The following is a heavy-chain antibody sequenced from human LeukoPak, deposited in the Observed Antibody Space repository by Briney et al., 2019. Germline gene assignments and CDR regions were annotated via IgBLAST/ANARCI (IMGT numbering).Heavy chain of an antibody. J-gene: IGHJ4*02. CDR2: IYYSGST. D-gene: IGHD1-14*01. Sequence: SETLSLTCTVSGGSISSSSYYWGWIRQPPGKGLEWIGSIYYSGSTYYNPSLKSRVTISVDTSKNQFSLKLSSVTAADTAVYYCARHGIQSGRSPTYKXGGHWGQGTLVTVSS. V-gene: IGHV4-39*01. CDR1: GGSISSSSYY. CDR3: ARHGIQSGRSPTYKXGGH.